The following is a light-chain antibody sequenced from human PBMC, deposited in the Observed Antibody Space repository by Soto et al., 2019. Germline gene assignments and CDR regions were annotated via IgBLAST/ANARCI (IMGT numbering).Light chain of an antibody. CDR3: SAWDDSLNGWV. CDR2: SND. Sequence: QSVLTQPPSASGTPGQRVIISCSGSSSNIGSNTVNWYQQLPGTAPKLLIYSNDQRPSGVPDRFSASKSGTAASLAISGLQSEVEADYYCSAWDDSLNGWVLGGGTKLTVL. J-gene: IGLJ3*02. CDR1: SSNIGSNT. V-gene: IGLV1-44*01.